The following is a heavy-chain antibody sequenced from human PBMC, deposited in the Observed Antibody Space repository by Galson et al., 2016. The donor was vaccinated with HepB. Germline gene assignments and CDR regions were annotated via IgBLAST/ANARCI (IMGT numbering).Heavy chain of an antibody. CDR2: ISSDSGTI. J-gene: IGHJ5*02. CDR3: ARTAFSYSGSYWWFHP. CDR1: KFTFSTYT. D-gene: IGHD1-26*01. Sequence: SLRLFCAASKFTFSTYTMNWVRQAPGKGLEWVSYISSDSGTIYYADSVKGRFTISRDNAKNSLYLQMNSLRAEDTAVYYCARTAFSYSGSYWWFHPWGQGTLVTVSS. V-gene: IGHV3-48*01.